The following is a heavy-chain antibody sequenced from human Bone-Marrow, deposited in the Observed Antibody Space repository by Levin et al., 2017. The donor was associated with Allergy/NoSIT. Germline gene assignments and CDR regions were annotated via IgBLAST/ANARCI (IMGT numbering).Heavy chain of an antibody. J-gene: IGHJ4*02. D-gene: IGHD3-22*01. V-gene: IGHV3-66*01. CDR2: IFSGGST. CDR3: ATGMYYYESSGYPLGY. CDR1: GFTVSRNY. Sequence: GESLKISCAASGFTVSRNYLSWVRQAPGKGLEWVSIIFSGGSTYYADSVKGRFTISRDNSQNMLYLQMNSLRAEDTAVYYCATGMYYYESSGYPLGYWGQGTLATVSS.